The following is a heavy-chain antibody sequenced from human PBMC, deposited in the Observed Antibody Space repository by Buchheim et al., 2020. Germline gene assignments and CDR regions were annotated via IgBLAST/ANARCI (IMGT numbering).Heavy chain of an antibody. CDR2: FDPEDGET. D-gene: IGHD2-2*01. V-gene: IGHV1-24*01. CDR1: GYTLTELS. CDR3: ATGGIYCSSTSCYLDCRIPGPCPYMDV. Sequence: QVQLVQSGAEVKKPGASVKVSCKVSGYTLTELSMHWVRQAPGKGLEWMGGFDPEDGETIYAQKFQGRVTMTEDTSTDTAYMELSSLRSEDTAVYYCATGGIYCSSTSCYLDCRIPGPCPYMDVWGQGTT. J-gene: IGHJ6*02.